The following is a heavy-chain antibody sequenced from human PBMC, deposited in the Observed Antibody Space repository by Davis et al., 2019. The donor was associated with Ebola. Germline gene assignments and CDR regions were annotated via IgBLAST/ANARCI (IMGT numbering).Heavy chain of an antibody. CDR2: ISAFKGKT. CDR1: GYTFNDYY. D-gene: IGHD3-9*01. CDR3: ARSTYDILIDFDF. Sequence: ASVKVSCKSSGYTFNDYYMHWVRRAPGQGLEWMGWISAFKGKTHYAQKFQGRITMTTDTSTSTAYMELKSLRSDDTAVYYCARSTYDILIDFDFWGQGTLVTVPS. V-gene: IGHV1-18*04. J-gene: IGHJ4*02.